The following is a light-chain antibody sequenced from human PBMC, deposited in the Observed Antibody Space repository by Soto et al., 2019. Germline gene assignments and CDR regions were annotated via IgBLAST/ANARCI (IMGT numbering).Light chain of an antibody. Sequence: QSVLTQPASVSGSPGQSITISCAGISNDFGGYNYVSWYQQHPGRVPKLLIYDDSSRPSGVSNRFSGSKSGNTASLTISGLQAEDEADYYCASYTYTSPYVFGIGTKVTVL. CDR3: ASYTYTSPYV. CDR1: SNDFGGYNY. V-gene: IGLV2-14*03. J-gene: IGLJ1*01. CDR2: DDS.